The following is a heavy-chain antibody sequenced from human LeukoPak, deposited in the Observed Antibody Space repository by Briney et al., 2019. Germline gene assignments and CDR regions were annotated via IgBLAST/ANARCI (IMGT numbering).Heavy chain of an antibody. Sequence: GGSMRLSCVSSGFSFSNYSVRWGRQAPGRGLEWVSLIWHDGGNKYYAESVWRGITISRDTTKNTHYLQICSLAAEDTVVYFCAKVGHAYIEYYYYYMDVGGKGTTVTVPS. CDR2: IWHDGGNK. J-gene: IGHJ6*03. CDR3: AKVGHAYIEYYYYYMDV. V-gene: IGHV3-33*06. D-gene: IGHD5-24*01. CDR1: GFSFSNYS.